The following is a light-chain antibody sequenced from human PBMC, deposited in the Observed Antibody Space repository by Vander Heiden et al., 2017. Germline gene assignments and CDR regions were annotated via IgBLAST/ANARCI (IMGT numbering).Light chain of an antibody. CDR1: QSISSY. Sequence: DIQMTQSPSSLSASVGDRVTITCRASQSISSYLNWYQQKPGKAPKLLIYAASSLQSGVPSRFSGSGSGTDFTLTSSRLQPEDFATYYGQQSYRPGTFGQGTKVEIK. CDR3: QQSYRPGT. CDR2: AAS. J-gene: IGKJ1*01. V-gene: IGKV1-39*01.